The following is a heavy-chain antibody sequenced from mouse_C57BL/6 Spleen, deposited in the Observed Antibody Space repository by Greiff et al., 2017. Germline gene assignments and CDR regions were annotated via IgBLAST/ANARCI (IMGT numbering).Heavy chain of an antibody. Sequence: QVQLKQPGAELVKPGASVKLSCKASGYTFTSYWMQWVKQRPGQGLEWIGEIDPSDSYTNYNQKFKGKATLTVDTSSSTAYMQLSSLTSEDSAVYYCARSLTGTEGYWGQGTTLTVSS. CDR2: IDPSDSYT. J-gene: IGHJ2*01. D-gene: IGHD4-1*01. CDR1: GYTFTSYW. CDR3: ARSLTGTEGY. V-gene: IGHV1-50*01.